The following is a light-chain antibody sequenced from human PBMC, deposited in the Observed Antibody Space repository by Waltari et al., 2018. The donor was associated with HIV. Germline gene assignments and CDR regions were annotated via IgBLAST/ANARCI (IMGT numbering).Light chain of an antibody. CDR3: QQTYTVPLT. J-gene: IGKJ3*01. V-gene: IGKV1-39*01. CDR1: QYINTY. CDR2: DAS. Sequence: DIQMTQSQSSLSASVGDRVTITCRSSQYINTYLNWYQQKPGTAPKALIYDASSLESGVPSRFSGSGLGTDFTLTISSLQPDDYATYFCQQTYTVPLTFGPGTKVDIK.